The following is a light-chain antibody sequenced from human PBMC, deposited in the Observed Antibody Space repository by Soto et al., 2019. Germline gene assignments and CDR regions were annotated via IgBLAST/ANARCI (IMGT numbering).Light chain of an antibody. J-gene: IGKJ4*01. Sequence: EIVFTQAPGTLSLSPGERATLSCRASQSVSSSYLAWYQQKHGQAPRLLIYGASSRETGIPEQFSGSGSGTECTPTISRLEPEDFEVYFCQQYGSSTLTFGGGTKVDIK. CDR3: QQYGSSTLT. V-gene: IGKV3-20*01. CDR1: QSVSSSY. CDR2: GAS.